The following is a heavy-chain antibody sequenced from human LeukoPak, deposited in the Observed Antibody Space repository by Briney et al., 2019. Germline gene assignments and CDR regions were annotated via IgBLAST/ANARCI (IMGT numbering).Heavy chain of an antibody. CDR3: ATIYPTTSPPFDY. V-gene: IGHV5-51*01. Sequence: GESLEISCQGSGYSFTRYRIGWVRQVPGKGLEWMGIIYPSDSDTRYSPSFQGQVTISADKSISTAYLQWSSLKASDTAMYYCATIYPTTSPPFDYWGQGTLVTVSS. D-gene: IGHD1-26*01. CDR1: GYSFTRYR. J-gene: IGHJ4*02. CDR2: IYPSDSDT.